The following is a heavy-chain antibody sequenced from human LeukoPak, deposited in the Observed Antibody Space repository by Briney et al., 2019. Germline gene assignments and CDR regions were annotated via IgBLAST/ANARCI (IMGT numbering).Heavy chain of an antibody. Sequence: PSETLSLTCTVSGASINNYYWGWIRQPPGKGLEWIGSIYYSGSTYYNPSLKSRVTISVDTSKNQFSLKLSSVTAADTAVYYCSRFRYFDWPPGLDYWGQGTLVTVSS. J-gene: IGHJ4*02. V-gene: IGHV4-39*01. D-gene: IGHD3-9*01. CDR1: GASINNYY. CDR3: SRFRYFDWPPGLDY. CDR2: IYYSGST.